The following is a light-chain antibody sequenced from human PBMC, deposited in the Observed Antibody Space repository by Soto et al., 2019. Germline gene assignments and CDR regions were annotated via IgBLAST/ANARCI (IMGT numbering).Light chain of an antibody. CDR3: QQYGSSPWT. Sequence: EIVWTQSPGTRSLSPGERATLSCRASQSVSSSYLAWYQQKPGQAPRPLIYGASSRAIGIPDRFSGSGSGTDFTLTISRLEPEDFAVYYCQQYGSSPWTFGQGTKV. J-gene: IGKJ1*01. CDR1: QSVSSSY. CDR2: GAS. V-gene: IGKV3-20*01.